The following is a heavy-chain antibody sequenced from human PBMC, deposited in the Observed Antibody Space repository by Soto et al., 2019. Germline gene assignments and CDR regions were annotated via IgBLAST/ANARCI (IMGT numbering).Heavy chain of an antibody. CDR1: GFTFRSYA. D-gene: IGHD6-19*01. Sequence: GGSLRLSCAASGFTFRSYAMNWVRQTQEKGLEWVSSISSTSTYTHYADSVKGRFTIPRDNANNSLFLQMNSLRAEDTAIYHCARDLALAGNYWGQGALVTVSS. CDR3: ARDLALAGNY. CDR2: ISSTSTYT. V-gene: IGHV3-21*01. J-gene: IGHJ4*02.